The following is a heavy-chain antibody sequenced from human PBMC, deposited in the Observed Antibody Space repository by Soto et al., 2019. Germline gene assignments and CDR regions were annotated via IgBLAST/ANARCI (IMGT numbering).Heavy chain of an antibody. CDR3: VRDPSSGYRSFDY. J-gene: IGHJ4*02. CDR2: INLSADRT. CDR1: GYIFTNYY. V-gene: IGHV1-46*03. D-gene: IGHD3-22*01. Sequence: ASVKVSCKASGYIFTNYYIHCVRQAPGQGLERMGIINLSADRTSYAQKFQGRFTVTMDTSTSTFYMELGSLRSEDTAVYYCVRDPSSGYRSFDYWGQGTMVTVS.